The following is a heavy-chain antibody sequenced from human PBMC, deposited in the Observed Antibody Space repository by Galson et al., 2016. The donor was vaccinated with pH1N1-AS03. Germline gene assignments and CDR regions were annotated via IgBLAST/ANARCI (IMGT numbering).Heavy chain of an antibody. J-gene: IGHJ6*02. V-gene: IGHV1-2*04. CDR2: INPNNGVT. Sequence: QSGAEVKKPGESLQTSCKASGYIFTGFYVHWVRQPPGQGLEWMGWINPNNGVTNYAQKFQAWVTMTGDTSISTAYMELYGLKSDDTAVYYCARDPRGPCSSATCATTYYFGMDVWGQGTTVIVSS. CDR1: GYIFTGFY. CDR3: ARDPRGPCSSATCATTYYFGMDV. D-gene: IGHD1-26*01.